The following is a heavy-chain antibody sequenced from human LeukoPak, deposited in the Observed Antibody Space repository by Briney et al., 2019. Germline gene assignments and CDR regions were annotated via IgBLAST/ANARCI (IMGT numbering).Heavy chain of an antibody. CDR3: ASSIAAAVK. Sequence: GGSLRLSCAASGFTFSSYAMSWVRQAPGKGLEWVSAISGSGGNTYYADSVKGRFTVSRDNSKNTLYLQMNSLRAEDAAVYYCASSIAAAVKWGQGTLVTVSS. D-gene: IGHD6-13*01. J-gene: IGHJ4*02. CDR1: GFTFSSYA. V-gene: IGHV3-23*01. CDR2: ISGSGGNT.